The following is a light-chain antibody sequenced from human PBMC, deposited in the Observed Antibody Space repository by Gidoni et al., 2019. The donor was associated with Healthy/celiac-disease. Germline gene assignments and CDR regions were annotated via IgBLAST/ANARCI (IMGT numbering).Light chain of an antibody. J-gene: IGKJ2*01. V-gene: IGKV1-5*03. Sequence: DIQMTQSPSTLSASVGDRVTITCRASQIISSWLAWYQQKPGKAPKLLIYKASSLESGVPSRFSGSGSGTEVTLTISSLQPDDFATYYCQQYNSYPYTFGQGTKLEIK. CDR1: QIISSW. CDR3: QQYNSYPYT. CDR2: KAS.